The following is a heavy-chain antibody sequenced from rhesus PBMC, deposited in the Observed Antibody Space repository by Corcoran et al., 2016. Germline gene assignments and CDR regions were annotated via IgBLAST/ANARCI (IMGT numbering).Heavy chain of an antibody. V-gene: IGHV3-59*01. CDR3: ARAVCTGSGCYGDH. CDR1: GFTFSDYY. J-gene: IGHJ4*01. Sequence: EVQLVESGGGLAKPGGSLRLSCAASGFTFSDYYMHWVRQASGKGLEWVSRISNGGGSKWYTDSVKCRFTISRENAKNTLYLQMDSLRAEDTALYYCARAVCTGSGCYGDHWGQGVLVTVSS. CDR2: ISNGGGSK. D-gene: IGHD2-21*01.